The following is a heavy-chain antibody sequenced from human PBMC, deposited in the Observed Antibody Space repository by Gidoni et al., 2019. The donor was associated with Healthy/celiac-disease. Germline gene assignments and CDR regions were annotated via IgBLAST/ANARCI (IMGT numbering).Heavy chain of an antibody. J-gene: IGHJ6*03. D-gene: IGHD2-2*01. Sequence: QVQLVQSGAAVTKPGSSVTVSCTASVGTFSSYDLSWVRQAPGQGLAWMGGIITTFGTANYEQKFQGRVTITADKATSTAYMELSSRRSEDTAVYYWARSPRPAGPEEYYYYYMDVWGKGTTVTVSS. V-gene: IGHV1-69*06. CDR1: VGTFSSYD. CDR3: ARSPRPAGPEEYYYYYMDV. CDR2: IITTFGTA.